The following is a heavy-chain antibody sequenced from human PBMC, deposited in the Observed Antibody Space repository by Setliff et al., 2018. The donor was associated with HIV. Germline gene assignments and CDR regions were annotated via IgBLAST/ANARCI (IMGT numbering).Heavy chain of an antibody. CDR3: TRKDIVVQNAFDI. CDR1: GFTFSDHY. V-gene: IGHV3-72*01. D-gene: IGHD2-15*01. J-gene: IGHJ3*02. Sequence: GGSLRLSCAASGFTFSDHYMDWVRQAPGKGLEWVGRSRNKAKSYTTEYSASVKGRFTISRDDSKNSLYLQMNGLKTEDTAVYYCTRKDIVVQNAFDIWGQGTMVTVSS. CDR2: SRNKAKSYTT.